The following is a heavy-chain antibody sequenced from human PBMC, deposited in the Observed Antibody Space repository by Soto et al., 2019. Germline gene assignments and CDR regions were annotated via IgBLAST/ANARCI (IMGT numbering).Heavy chain of an antibody. D-gene: IGHD4-17*01. CDR2: TYPYGRT. Sequence: GGSLRLSCASGFDVGHNYMSWVRQAPGRGLEWVSFTYPYGRTIYADSVKGRFTISVDNPRNTLYLQMNSLRAEDTALYYCARDWNGDSVFENWGRGTLVTVSS. V-gene: IGHV3-53*01. CDR1: GFDVGHNY. J-gene: IGHJ4*02. CDR3: ARDWNGDSVFEN.